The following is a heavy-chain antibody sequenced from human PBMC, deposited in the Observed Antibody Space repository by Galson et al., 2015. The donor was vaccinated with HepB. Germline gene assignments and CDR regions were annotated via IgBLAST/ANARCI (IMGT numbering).Heavy chain of an antibody. Sequence: SLRLSCAASGFTFSSYGMHWVRQAPGKGLEWVAVISYDGSNQNYADSVKGRFTISRDNSKNTLYLQMNSLRVEDTAVYFCAKDLGVADNYWGQGTLVTVSS. CDR3: AKDLGVADNY. D-gene: IGHD3-3*01. CDR1: GFTFSSYG. J-gene: IGHJ4*02. CDR2: ISYDGSNQ. V-gene: IGHV3-30*18.